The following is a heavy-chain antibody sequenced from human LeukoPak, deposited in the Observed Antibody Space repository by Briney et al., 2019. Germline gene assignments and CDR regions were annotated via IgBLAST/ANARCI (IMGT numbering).Heavy chain of an antibody. Sequence: GSLXXSXAASGFTFSSSWMDWVRHAPGKGVVWVSRINSDGSTIYADSVKGRLTISRDNAKNTLYLQMKSLRAEETAVEYCAGDNYYAVDYWGQGTLVTVSS. V-gene: IGHV3-74*01. CDR2: INSDGST. CDR1: GFTFSSSW. J-gene: IGHJ4*02. D-gene: IGHD2-2*01. CDR3: AGDNYYAVDY.